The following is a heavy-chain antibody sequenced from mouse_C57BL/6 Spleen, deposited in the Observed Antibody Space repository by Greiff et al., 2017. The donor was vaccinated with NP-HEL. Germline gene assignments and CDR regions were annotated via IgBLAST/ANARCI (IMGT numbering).Heavy chain of an antibody. Sequence: VKVVESGAELVKPGASVKISCKASGYAFSSYWMNWVKQRPGKGLEWIGQIYPGDGDTNYNGKFKGKATLTADKSSSTAYMQLSSLTSEDSAVYFCARERLRGAMDYWGQGTSVTVSS. CDR3: ARERLRGAMDY. J-gene: IGHJ4*01. V-gene: IGHV1-80*01. CDR2: IYPGDGDT. D-gene: IGHD2-4*01. CDR1: GYAFSSYW.